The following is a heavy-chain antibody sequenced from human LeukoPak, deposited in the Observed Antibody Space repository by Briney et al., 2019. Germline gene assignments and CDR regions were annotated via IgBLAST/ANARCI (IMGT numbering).Heavy chain of an antibody. CDR1: GFTFSSYW. CDR2: INSDGSST. V-gene: IGHV3-74*01. CDR3: ARVNTARYYFDC. J-gene: IGHJ4*02. Sequence: PGGSLRLSCAPSGFTFSSYWMHWVRHAPGKGVVWVSRINSDGSSTSYADSVKGRFTISSDNAKNTLYLQMNSLRAEDTAVYYCARVNTARYYFDCWGQGTLVTVSS. D-gene: IGHD2-2*02.